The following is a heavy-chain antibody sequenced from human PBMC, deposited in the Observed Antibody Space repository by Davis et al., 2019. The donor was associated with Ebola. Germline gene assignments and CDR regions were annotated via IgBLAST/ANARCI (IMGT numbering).Heavy chain of an antibody. Sequence: GESLKISCKGSGYSFTSYWIGWVRQMPGKGLEWMGIIYPGDSDTRYSPSFQGQVTISADKSISTAYLQWSSLKASDTAMYYCARHQQWLERNRNPEDYWGQGTLVTVSS. CDR3: ARHQQWLERNRNPEDY. D-gene: IGHD6-19*01. V-gene: IGHV5-51*01. CDR1: GYSFTSYW. J-gene: IGHJ4*02. CDR2: IYPGDSDT.